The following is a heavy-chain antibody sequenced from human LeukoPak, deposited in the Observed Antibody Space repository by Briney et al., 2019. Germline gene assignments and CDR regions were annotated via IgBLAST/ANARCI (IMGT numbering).Heavy chain of an antibody. Sequence: GASVKVSCKASGYTFTSYDINWVRQATGQGLEWMGWMNPNSGNTGYAQKFQGRVTITKNTSISTAYMELSSLRSEDTAVYYCARDDNLAKNTMIQGYWGQGTLVTVSS. V-gene: IGHV1-8*03. D-gene: IGHD3-22*01. CDR3: ARDDNLAKNTMIQGY. CDR1: GYTFTSYD. CDR2: MNPNSGNT. J-gene: IGHJ4*02.